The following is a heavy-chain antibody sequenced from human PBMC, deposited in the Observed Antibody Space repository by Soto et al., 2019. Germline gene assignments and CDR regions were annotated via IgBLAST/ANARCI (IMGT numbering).Heavy chain of an antibody. CDR2: IIPILGIA. Sequence: QVQLVQSGAEVKKPGSSVKVSCKASGGTFSSYTISWVRQAPGQGLEWMGRIIPILGIANYAQKFQGRVTITADKSTSPAYMELSSLRSEDTAVYYCAGGVCTTVLTHRAFDIWGQGTMVTVSS. J-gene: IGHJ3*02. D-gene: IGHD4-17*01. CDR1: GGTFSSYT. V-gene: IGHV1-69*02. CDR3: AGGVCTTVLTHRAFDI.